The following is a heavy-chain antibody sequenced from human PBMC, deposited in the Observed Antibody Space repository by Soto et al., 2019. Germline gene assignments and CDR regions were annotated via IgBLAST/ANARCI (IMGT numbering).Heavy chain of an antibody. Sequence: GASGKGSCKASWNTFTKSYMHSGRQAPGKGLEWMGIINPEDGKTIYAQKFQGRVTMTEDTSTDTAYMELSSLRSEDTAVYYCATAIAAAASSSFDYWGQGTLVTVSS. CDR3: ATAIAAAASSSFDY. V-gene: IGHV1-24*01. CDR2: INPEDGKT. D-gene: IGHD6-13*01. CDR1: WNTFTKSY. J-gene: IGHJ4*02.